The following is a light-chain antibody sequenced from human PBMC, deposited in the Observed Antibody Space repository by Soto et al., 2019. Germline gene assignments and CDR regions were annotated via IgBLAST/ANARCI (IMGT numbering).Light chain of an antibody. Sequence: QFVLTQPPSASGSPGQSVTISCTGTKNDIGVYDFVSWYQHHPGKAPRLIIYEVVQRPSGVPDRFSGSKSGNTASLTISGLQAEDEAEYYCSSYTNINTRACVFGTGTKVTVL. V-gene: IGLV2-8*01. J-gene: IGLJ1*01. CDR2: EVV. CDR1: KNDIGVYDF. CDR3: SSYTNINTRACV.